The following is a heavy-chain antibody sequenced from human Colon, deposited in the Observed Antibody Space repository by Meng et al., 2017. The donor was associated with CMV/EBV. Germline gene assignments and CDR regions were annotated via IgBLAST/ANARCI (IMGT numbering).Heavy chain of an antibody. CDR3: ARASNSSFDP. CDR2: ISHDGTKK. Sequence: LSCDASGFTFSAFPIHWVRQAPGKGLEWVAIISHDGTKKYYAESVKGRFSLSRDNSQNTVHVYMNSLRGDDTAVYYCARASNSSFDPWGQGTLVTVSS. D-gene: IGHD4-11*01. V-gene: IGHV3-30*04. J-gene: IGHJ5*02. CDR1: GFTFSAFP.